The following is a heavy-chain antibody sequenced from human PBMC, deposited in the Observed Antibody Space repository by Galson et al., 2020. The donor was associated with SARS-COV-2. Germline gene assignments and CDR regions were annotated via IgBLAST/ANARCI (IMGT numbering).Heavy chain of an antibody. CDR1: GGSFSGYY. Sequence: SETLSLTCAVYGGSFSGYYWSWIRQPPGKGLEWIGEINHSVSTNYNPSLKSRVTISVDTSKNQFSLKLSSVTAADTAVYYCARRKERIAVAGYYYYYGMDVWGQGTTVTVSS. CDR3: ARRKERIAVAGYYYYYGMDV. CDR2: INHSVST. V-gene: IGHV4-34*01. J-gene: IGHJ6*02. D-gene: IGHD6-19*01.